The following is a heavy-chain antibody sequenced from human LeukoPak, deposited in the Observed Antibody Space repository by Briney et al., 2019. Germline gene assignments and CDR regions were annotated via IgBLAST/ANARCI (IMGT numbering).Heavy chain of an antibody. CDR1: GFTFSSYE. CDR2: ISSSGSTI. J-gene: IGHJ4*02. V-gene: IGHV3-48*03. D-gene: IGHD6-13*01. Sequence: GGSLRLSCAASGFTFSSYEMNWVRQAPGKGLEWVSYISSSGSTIYYADSVKGRFTISRDNAKNSLYLQMNSLRAEDTAVCYCARGRYSSSWYADYWGQGTLVTVSS. CDR3: ARGRYSSSWYADY.